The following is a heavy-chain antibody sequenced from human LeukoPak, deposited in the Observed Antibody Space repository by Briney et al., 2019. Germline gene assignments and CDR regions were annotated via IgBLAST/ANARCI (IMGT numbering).Heavy chain of an antibody. CDR3: AREGWYDFWSGYSGLTMDV. CDR1: GGSISSYY. V-gene: IGHV4-4*07. D-gene: IGHD3-3*01. Sequence: SETLSLTCTVSGGSISSYYWSWIRQPAGKGLEWIGRIYTSGSTNYNPSLKSRVTMSVDTSKNQFSLKLSSVTAADTAVYYCAREGWYDFWSGYSGLTMDVWGKGTTVTVSS. J-gene: IGHJ6*04. CDR2: IYTSGST.